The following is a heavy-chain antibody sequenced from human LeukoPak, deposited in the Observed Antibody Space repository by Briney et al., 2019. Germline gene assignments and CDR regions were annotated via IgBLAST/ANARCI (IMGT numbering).Heavy chain of an antibody. CDR1: GFTFSRYW. CDR2: IKNDGSEE. D-gene: IGHD3-10*01. J-gene: IGHJ4*02. V-gene: IGHV3-7*01. Sequence: PGGSLRLSCAASGFTFSRYWMRWVRQAPGKGLVGVANIKNDGSEEYYVDSVKGRFTISRDNARNSLFLQMNSLTVEDTAVYYCARAIRGSAVDTGDRWGQGTLVTVSS. CDR3: ARAIRGSAVDTGDR.